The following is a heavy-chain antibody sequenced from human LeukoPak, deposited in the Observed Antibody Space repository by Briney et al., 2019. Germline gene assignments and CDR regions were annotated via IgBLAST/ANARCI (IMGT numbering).Heavy chain of an antibody. CDR2: ISWNSGSI. J-gene: IGHJ3*02. CDR1: GFTFDDYA. Sequence: PGRSLRLSCAASGFTFDDYAMHWVRQAPGKGLEWVSGISWNSGSIGYADSVKGRFTISRYNAKNSLYLQMNSLRAEDTALYYCAKGSSGWTSDAFDIWGQGTMVTVSS. V-gene: IGHV3-9*01. CDR3: AKGSSGWTSDAFDI. D-gene: IGHD6-19*01.